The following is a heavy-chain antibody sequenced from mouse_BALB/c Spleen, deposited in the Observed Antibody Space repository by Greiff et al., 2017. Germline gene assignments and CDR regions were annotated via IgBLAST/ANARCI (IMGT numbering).Heavy chain of an antibody. D-gene: IGHD3-3*01. J-gene: IGHJ4*01. V-gene: IGHV7-3*02. CDR3: ARDILGTGNYYAMDY. Sequence: EVMLVESGGGLVQPGGSLRLSCATSGFTFTDYYMSWVRQPPGKALEWLGFIRNKANGYTTEYSASVKGRFTISRDNSQSILYLQMNTLRAEDSATYYCARDILGTGNYYAMDYWGQGTSVTVSS. CDR2: IRNKANGYTT. CDR1: GFTFTDYY.